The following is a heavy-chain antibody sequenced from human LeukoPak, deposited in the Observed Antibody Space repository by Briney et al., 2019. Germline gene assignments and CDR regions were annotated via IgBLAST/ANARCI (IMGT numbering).Heavy chain of an antibody. Sequence: ASVKVSRKASGYTFTNYDIIWVRQAPGQGLEWMGWISPYNGNPNYAQKLQGRVTMTTDTSTSTAYMELRSLRSDDTAVYYCARELLWFGEYDYWGQGTLVTVSS. J-gene: IGHJ4*02. CDR3: ARELLWFGEYDY. CDR1: GYTFTNYD. CDR2: ISPYNGNP. V-gene: IGHV1-18*01. D-gene: IGHD3-10*01.